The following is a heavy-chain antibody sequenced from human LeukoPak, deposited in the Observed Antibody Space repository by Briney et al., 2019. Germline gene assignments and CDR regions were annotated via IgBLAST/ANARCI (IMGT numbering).Heavy chain of an antibody. Sequence: GESLRLSCAASGFTFSLYAMSWVRQAPGKGPEWVSSISGYGDNIYYADSVKGRFTLSRDNSKSTLYLQMFSLRAEDTAVYYCAKDRGPYDAIDNNWFDPWGQGTLVTVSS. D-gene: IGHD2-21*01. CDR1: GFTFSLYA. CDR3: AKDRGPYDAIDNNWFDP. V-gene: IGHV3-23*01. CDR2: ISGYGDNI. J-gene: IGHJ5*02.